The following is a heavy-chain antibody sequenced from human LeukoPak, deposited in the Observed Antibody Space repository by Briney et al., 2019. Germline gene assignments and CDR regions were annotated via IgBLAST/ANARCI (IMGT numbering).Heavy chain of an antibody. Sequence: GGSLRLSCAASGFTFKNYGMHWVRQAPGKGLEWVAVIWYDGNNKYYADSVKGRFTISRDNSKNTLYLQMNSLRAEDTAVYYCARDGYYDFWSGYYYYYYGMDVWGQGTTVTVSS. CDR3: ARDGYYDFWSGYYYYYYGMDV. V-gene: IGHV3-33*01. D-gene: IGHD3-3*01. J-gene: IGHJ6*02. CDR2: IWYDGNNK. CDR1: GFTFKNYG.